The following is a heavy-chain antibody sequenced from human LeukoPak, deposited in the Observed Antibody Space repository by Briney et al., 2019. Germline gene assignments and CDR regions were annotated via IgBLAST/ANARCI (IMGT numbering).Heavy chain of an antibody. J-gene: IGHJ4*02. CDR1: GASMSSNY. CDR3: ASTRRAAVAGRFDS. V-gene: IGHV4-4*09. CDR2: NSHSGNT. D-gene: IGHD6-19*01. Sequence: PSETLSLTCDVSGASMSSNYWSWIRQPPGKGLVWIGYNSHSGNTNYSPSLESRVTMSVDESKNQFSLRVHFVSAADTAVYNCASTRRAAVAGRFDSWGQGTLVTVSS.